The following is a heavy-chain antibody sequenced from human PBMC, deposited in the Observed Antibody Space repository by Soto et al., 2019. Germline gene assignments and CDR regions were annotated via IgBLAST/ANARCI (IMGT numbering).Heavy chain of an antibody. Sequence: GGSLRLSCTASGFSLSDHYVDWVRQAPGKGLEWVARISNDGSNEYYVDSVKGRFTISRGNSKNTLYLQMDSLRAEDTAVYYCAKGEVRGIIPSYFDYWGLGTLVTVSS. V-gene: IGHV3-30*18. CDR2: ISNDGSNE. D-gene: IGHD3-10*01. CDR3: AKGEVRGIIPSYFDY. J-gene: IGHJ4*02. CDR1: GFSLSDHY.